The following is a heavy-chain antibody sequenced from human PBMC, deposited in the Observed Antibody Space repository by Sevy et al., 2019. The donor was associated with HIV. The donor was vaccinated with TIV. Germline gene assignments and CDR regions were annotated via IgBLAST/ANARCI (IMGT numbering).Heavy chain of an antibody. V-gene: IGHV3-7*01. D-gene: IGHD6-19*01. J-gene: IGHJ4*02. Sequence: GGSLRLSCAASGFTFSSYWMSWVRQAPGKGLEWVANIKQDGSEKYYVDSVKGRFTISRDNDKMSVYLQLNNLTVEDTAIYYCARLDFTGGTRPLFDQWGQGAQVTVSS. CDR3: ARLDFTGGTRPLFDQ. CDR2: IKQDGSEK. CDR1: GFTFSSYW.